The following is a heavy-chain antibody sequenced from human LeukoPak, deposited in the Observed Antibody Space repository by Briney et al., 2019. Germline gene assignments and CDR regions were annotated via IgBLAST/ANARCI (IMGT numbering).Heavy chain of an antibody. CDR1: GYTFTSYG. CDR2: IIPILGIA. J-gene: IGHJ6*02. Sequence: ASVKVSCKASGYTFTSYGISWVRQAPGQGLEWMGRIIPILGIANYAQKFQGRVTITADKSTSTAYMELSSLRSEDTAVYYCARVEYYYDSSSPDLGGMDVWGQGTTVTVSS. V-gene: IGHV1-69*04. CDR3: ARVEYYYDSSSPDLGGMDV. D-gene: IGHD3-22*01.